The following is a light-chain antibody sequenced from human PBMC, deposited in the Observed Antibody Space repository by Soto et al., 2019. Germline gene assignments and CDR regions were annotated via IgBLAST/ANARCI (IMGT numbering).Light chain of an antibody. J-gene: IGLJ2*01. CDR1: SSDVGGYNF. CDR2: EVS. V-gene: IGLV2-8*01. Sequence: QSALTQPPSASGSPGQSVTISCTGTSSDVGGYNFVSWYQQHPGKAPKLIIYEVSKRPSGVPDRLSGSRSGNTASLTVSGLPAEDEADYYCASYAGSSVVFGGGTKLTVL. CDR3: ASYAGSSVV.